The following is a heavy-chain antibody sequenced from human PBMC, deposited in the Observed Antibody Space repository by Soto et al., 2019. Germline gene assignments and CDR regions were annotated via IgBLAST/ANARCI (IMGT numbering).Heavy chain of an antibody. CDR1: GFTFSDHY. D-gene: IGHD3-3*01. Sequence: PGGSLRLSCAASGFTFSDHYMIWVRQAPGKGLEWVSAISGSGGSTYYADSVKGRFTISRDNSKNTLYLQMNSLRAEDTAVYYCATESYYDFWSGHQDRVFDYWGQGTLVTVSS. CDR2: ISGSGGST. J-gene: IGHJ4*02. CDR3: ATESYYDFWSGHQDRVFDY. V-gene: IGHV3-23*01.